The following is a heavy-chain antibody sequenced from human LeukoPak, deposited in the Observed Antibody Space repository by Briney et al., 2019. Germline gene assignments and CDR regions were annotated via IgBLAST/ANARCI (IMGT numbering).Heavy chain of an antibody. CDR3: ATKQWLAPPPDS. V-gene: IGHV3-74*01. CDR2: INTDGTVT. CDR1: GFTFSKYW. D-gene: IGHD6-19*01. J-gene: IGHJ4*02. Sequence: GGSLRLSCAASGFTFSKYWMLWVRQAPGKGLESVSRINTDGTVTTYADSVKGRFTVSRDSADDTMFLQMNSVRDEDTAVYYCATKQWLAPPPDSWGQGTPVTVSS.